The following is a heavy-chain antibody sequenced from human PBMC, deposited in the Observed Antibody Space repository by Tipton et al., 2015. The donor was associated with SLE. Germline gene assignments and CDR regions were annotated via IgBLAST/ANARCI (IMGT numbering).Heavy chain of an antibody. CDR1: GGSISSRSHY. J-gene: IGHJ4*02. Sequence: TLSLTCTVSGGSISSRSHYWGWIRQPPGKGLEWIGSIYYSGSSFYNPSLKSRVTMSVDTSKNQFSLKLSSVTAADTAVYYCAGGVAIATGYYGDWGQGTLVTVSS. V-gene: IGHV4-39*07. D-gene: IGHD3-9*01. CDR3: AGGVAIATGYYGD. CDR2: IYYSGSS.